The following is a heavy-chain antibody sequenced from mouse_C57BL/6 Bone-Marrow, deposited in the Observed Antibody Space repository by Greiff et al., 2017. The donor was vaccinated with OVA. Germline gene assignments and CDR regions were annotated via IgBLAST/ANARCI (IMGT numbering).Heavy chain of an antibody. Sequence: QVQLQQPGAELVKPGASVKLSCKASGYTLTGYWMHWVKQRPGRGLEWIGRIDPKSGGTKYNEKFKSKATLTVDKPSSTAYMQLSSLTSEDSAVYYCAREGDGYYDYFDYWGQGTTLTVSS. CDR1: GYTLTGYW. CDR3: AREGDGYYDYFDY. D-gene: IGHD2-3*01. J-gene: IGHJ2*01. CDR2: IDPKSGGT. V-gene: IGHV1-72*01.